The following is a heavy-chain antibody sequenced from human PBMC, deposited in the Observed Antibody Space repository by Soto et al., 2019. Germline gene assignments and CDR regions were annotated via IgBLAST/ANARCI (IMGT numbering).Heavy chain of an antibody. Sequence: LSVPCRVPGGTVWSYFFNWLRHLAGKGVEWIGRIYSRGDNNYNPTVKSSVTMSVDTSKNEFSLRLNSVTAADTAVYYCAGIGEDVYYGMDVWGQGTTVTVSS. D-gene: IGHD2-21*01. J-gene: IGHJ6*02. CDR3: AGIGEDVYYGMDV. CDR2: IYSRGDN. CDR1: GGTVWSYF. V-gene: IGHV4-4*07.